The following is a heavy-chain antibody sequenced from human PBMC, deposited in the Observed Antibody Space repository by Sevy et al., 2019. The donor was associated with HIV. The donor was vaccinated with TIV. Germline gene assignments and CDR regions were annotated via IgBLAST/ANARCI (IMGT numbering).Heavy chain of an antibody. J-gene: IGHJ4*02. CDR3: AGENAWGRGYS. CDR2: IYYNGHI. V-gene: IGHV4-59*08. CDR1: GGSITSLY. D-gene: IGHD1-26*01. Sequence: PSETLSLTCTVSGGSITSLYWNWIRQPPGKGLEWIANIYYNGHINYNPPLKSRVTLSLDTSQNQLSLRLSSVTAADTAMYYCAGENAWGRGYSWGQGTLVTVSS.